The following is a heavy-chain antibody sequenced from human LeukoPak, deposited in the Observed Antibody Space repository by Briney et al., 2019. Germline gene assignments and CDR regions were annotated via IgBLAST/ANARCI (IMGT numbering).Heavy chain of an antibody. V-gene: IGHV4-34*01. CDR1: GGSFSGYY. D-gene: IGHD3-22*01. Sequence: SETLSLTCAVYGGSFSGYYWSWIRQPPGKGLEWIGEINHSGSINYNPSLKSRVTISVDTSKNQFSLKLSSVTAADTAVYYCAGTYYYDSSGYYFDYWGQGTLVTVSS. CDR2: INHSGSI. CDR3: AGTYYYDSSGYYFDY. J-gene: IGHJ4*02.